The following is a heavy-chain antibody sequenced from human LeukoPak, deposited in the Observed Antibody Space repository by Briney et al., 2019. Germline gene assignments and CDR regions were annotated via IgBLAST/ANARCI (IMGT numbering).Heavy chain of an antibody. CDR1: GFTFRDYA. D-gene: IGHD6-6*01. V-gene: IGHV3-30*18. CDR3: VKDLGGSSFVLDS. J-gene: IGHJ4*02. CDR2: VSYDGIHK. Sequence: PGGSLRLSCAASGFTFRDYAMHWVRRAPGKGLEWVSIVSYDGIHKYYADSVKGRFTMSRDNSENTLFLQLSSLRVEDTAVYYCVKDLGGSSFVLDSWGQGTLVTVSS.